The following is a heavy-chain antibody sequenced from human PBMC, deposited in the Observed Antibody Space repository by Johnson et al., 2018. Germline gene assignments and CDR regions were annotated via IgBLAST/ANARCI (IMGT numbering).Heavy chain of an antibody. D-gene: IGHD1-14*01. Sequence: QVQLVQSGGGVVQPGRSLRLSCAASGFTFSSYGMHWVRQAPGKGLEWVAVIWYDGSTKYYADSVKGRFTISRDNSKNTLYLQMNSLRAGDTAVYYCARGITNYDYGMDVWGQGTTVTVSS. CDR3: ARGITNYDYGMDV. CDR2: IWYDGSTK. CDR1: GFTFSSYG. V-gene: IGHV3-33*01. J-gene: IGHJ6*02.